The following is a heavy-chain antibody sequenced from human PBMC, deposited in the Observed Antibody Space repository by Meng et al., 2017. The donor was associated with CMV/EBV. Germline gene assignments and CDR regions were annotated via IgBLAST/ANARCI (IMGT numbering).Heavy chain of an antibody. V-gene: IGHV5-51*01. D-gene: IGHD3-10*01. Sequence: KVSCKGSGYSFTSYWIGWVRQMPGKGLEWMGIIYPGGSDTRYSPSFQGQVTISADKSISTAYLQWSSLKASDTAMYYCARGVDSGYYYYGMDVWGQGTTVTVSS. CDR3: ARGVDSGYYYYGMDV. CDR2: IYPGGSDT. CDR1: GYSFTSYW. J-gene: IGHJ6*02.